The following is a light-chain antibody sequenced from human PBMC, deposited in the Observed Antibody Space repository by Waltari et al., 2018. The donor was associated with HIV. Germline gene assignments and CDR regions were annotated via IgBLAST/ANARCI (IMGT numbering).Light chain of an antibody. CDR3: QQYNNWPRT. CDR1: QSVSSD. J-gene: IGKJ1*01. V-gene: IGKV3-15*01. CDR2: GAS. Sequence: EIVMTQPPPSLSVSPEDAVTPSCRARQSVSSDVAWYQQKPGLAPRLLIYGASTRDTGIPRRFSGSGSGTEFTLTISSLQSEDFAVYYCQQYNNWPRTFGQGTKVEIK.